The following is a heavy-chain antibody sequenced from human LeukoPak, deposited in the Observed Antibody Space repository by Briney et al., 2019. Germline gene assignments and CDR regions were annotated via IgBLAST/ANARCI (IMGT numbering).Heavy chain of an antibody. D-gene: IGHD1-1*01. J-gene: IGHJ3*02. Sequence: SETLSLTCTVSGGSISSSSYYWGWIRQPPGKGLEWIGSIYYSGSTYYNPSLKSRVTISVDTSKNQFSLKLSSVTAADTAVYYCAREATGTSPAFDIWGQGTMVTVSS. CDR2: IYYSGST. CDR3: AREATGTSPAFDI. V-gene: IGHV4-39*02. CDR1: GGSISSSSYY.